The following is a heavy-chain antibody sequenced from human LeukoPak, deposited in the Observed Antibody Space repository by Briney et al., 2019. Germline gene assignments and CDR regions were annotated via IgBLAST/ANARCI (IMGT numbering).Heavy chain of an antibody. D-gene: IGHD2-8*01. CDR1: GYTFTGYY. CDR3: AKGRCTNGVCYSDY. Sequence: GASVKVSCKASGYTFTGYYMHWVRQAPGQGLEWMGWINPHTGGTNYAQKFQGRVTMTRDTSISTAYMELSGLTSDDTAVYYCAKGRCTNGVCYSDYWGQGTLVTVSS. V-gene: IGHV1-2*02. J-gene: IGHJ4*02. CDR2: INPHTGGT.